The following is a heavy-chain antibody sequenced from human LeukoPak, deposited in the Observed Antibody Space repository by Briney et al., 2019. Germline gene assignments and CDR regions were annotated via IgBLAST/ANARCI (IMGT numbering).Heavy chain of an antibody. Sequence: PSETLSLTCAVYGGSFSGYYWSWIRQPPGKGLEWIGEINHSGSTNYNPSLKSRVTISVDTSKNQFSLKLSSVTAADTAVYYCATPSMGCSGGSCYLGYWGQGTLVTVSS. CDR2: INHSGST. V-gene: IGHV4-34*01. CDR1: GGSFSGYY. D-gene: IGHD2-15*01. J-gene: IGHJ4*02. CDR3: ATPSMGCSGGSCYLGY.